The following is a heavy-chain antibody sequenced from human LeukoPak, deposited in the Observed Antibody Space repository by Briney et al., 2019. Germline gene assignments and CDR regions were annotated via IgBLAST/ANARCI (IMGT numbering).Heavy chain of an antibody. Sequence: SVTLTLTCAVYGRSFSGYYWSWIRQPPGKGLEWIGEINHSGSTNYVPSLKSRFTISVDTSKNQFYLKLSSVTAADTAVYYCASYSSNYAYYYYYMDVWGKGTTVTVSS. V-gene: IGHV4-34*01. CDR3: ASYSSNYAYYYYYMDV. J-gene: IGHJ6*03. CDR1: GRSFSGYY. D-gene: IGHD4-11*01. CDR2: INHSGST.